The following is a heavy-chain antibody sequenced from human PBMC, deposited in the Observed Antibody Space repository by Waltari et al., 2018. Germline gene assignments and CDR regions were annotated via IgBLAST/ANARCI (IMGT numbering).Heavy chain of an antibody. V-gene: IGHV4-34*02. Sequence: QVQLQQWGAGLLKPSETLSLTCAVYGGSFRGYYWSWIRQPPGKGLEWIGKTTDSERTKYNPSLMSRISISVDTSKNQFSLTVFSVTAADAAVYYCARGDGTGKYGYWGQGTRVTVSS. CDR2: TTDSERT. CDR3: ARGDGTGKYGY. CDR1: GGSFRGYY. D-gene: IGHD1-1*01. J-gene: IGHJ4*02.